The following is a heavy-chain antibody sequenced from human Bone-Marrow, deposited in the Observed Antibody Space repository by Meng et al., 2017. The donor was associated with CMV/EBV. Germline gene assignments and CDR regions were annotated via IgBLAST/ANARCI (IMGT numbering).Heavy chain of an antibody. Sequence: GSSLKISCAASGFTSSSYAMHWVRQAAGKGLEYVSAISSNGGSTYYADSVKGRFTITRDNSKNTSYLQMGSLTAEDMAVYYCARDMSDGKATSGLYSGFAGRGMDVWGQGTTVTVSS. J-gene: IGHJ6*02. CDR2: ISSNGGST. V-gene: IGHV3-64*02. CDR3: ARDMSDGKATSGLYSGFAGRGMDV. CDR1: GFTSSSYA. D-gene: IGHD6-19*01.